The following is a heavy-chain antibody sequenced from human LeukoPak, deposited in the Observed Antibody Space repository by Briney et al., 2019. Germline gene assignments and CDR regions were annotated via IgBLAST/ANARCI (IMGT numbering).Heavy chain of an antibody. V-gene: IGHV1-18*01. D-gene: IGHD3-22*01. CDR1: GYTFTSYG. CDR2: ISAYNGNT. J-gene: IGHJ4*02. CDR3: ARGRGASRYYYDSSGFYYFDY. Sequence: ASVKVSCKASGYTFTSYGISWVRQAPGQGLEWMGWISAYNGNTNYAQKLQGGVTMTTDTSTSTAYMELRSLRSDDTAVYYCARGRGASRYYYDSSGFYYFDYWGQGTLVTVSS.